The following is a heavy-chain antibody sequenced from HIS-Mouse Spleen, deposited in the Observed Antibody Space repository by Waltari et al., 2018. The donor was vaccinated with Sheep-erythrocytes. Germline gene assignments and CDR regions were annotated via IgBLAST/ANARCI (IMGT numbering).Heavy chain of an antibody. D-gene: IGHD1-26*01. CDR2: IIPILGIA. V-gene: IGHV1-69*04. J-gene: IGHJ4*02. CDR1: GGTFSSYA. CDR3: AQTGATTPHFDY. Sequence: QVQLVQSGAEVKKPGSSVKVSCKASGGTFSSYAMSWVRRAPGQGLEWMGRIIPILGIANYAQKFQGRVTITADKSTSTAYMELSSLRSEDTAVYYCAQTGATTPHFDYWGQGTLVTVSS.